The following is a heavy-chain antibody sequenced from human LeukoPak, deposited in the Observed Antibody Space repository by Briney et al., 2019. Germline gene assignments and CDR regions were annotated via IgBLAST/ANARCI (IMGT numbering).Heavy chain of an antibody. J-gene: IGHJ6*02. CDR3: ARDVIPWSATTMDV. CDR2: IYSGGST. CDR1: GFTVSNNY. Sequence: PGGSLRLSCAASGFTVSNNYMSWVRQAPGKGLEWVSVIYSGGSTYYADSVKGRFTISRDNSKNTLSLQMNSLRGEDTAVYYCARDVIPWSATTMDVWGQGTTVTVSS. V-gene: IGHV3-53*05. D-gene: IGHD3-3*01.